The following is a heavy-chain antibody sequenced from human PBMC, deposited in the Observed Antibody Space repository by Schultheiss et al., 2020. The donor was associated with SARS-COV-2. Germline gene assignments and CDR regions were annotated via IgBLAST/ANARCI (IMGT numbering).Heavy chain of an antibody. D-gene: IGHD2-2*01. CDR1: GGTFSSYA. J-gene: IGHJ6*02. V-gene: IGHV1-8*02. Sequence: ASVKVSCKASGGTFSSYAISWVRQAPGQGLEWMGWMNPNSGNTGYAQKFQGRVTMTRNTSISTAYMELSSLRSEDTAVYYCARGDIVVVPAADSRYGMDVWGQGTTVTVSS. CDR2: MNPNSGNT. CDR3: ARGDIVVVPAADSRYGMDV.